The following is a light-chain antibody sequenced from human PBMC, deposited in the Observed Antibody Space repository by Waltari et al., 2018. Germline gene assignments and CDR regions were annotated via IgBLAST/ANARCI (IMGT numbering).Light chain of an antibody. V-gene: IGKV3-20*01. CDR1: HSVSKY. CDR2: DAA. CDR3: QKYVSLPAT. J-gene: IGKJ1*01. Sequence: IVLTQSPGTRSLSPGDRATLPCRASHSVSKYLAWYQQKPGQAPRLLIYDAASRASGIPDRFSGSGSGTDFSLTISRLEPEDFAVYYCQKYVSLPATFGQGTKVEI.